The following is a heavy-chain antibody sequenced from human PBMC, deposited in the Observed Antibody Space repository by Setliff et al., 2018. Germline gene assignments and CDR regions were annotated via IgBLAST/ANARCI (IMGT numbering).Heavy chain of an antibody. CDR3: AKDPQIRFLEWLSRVYFDY. CDR2: ISGSGGST. J-gene: IGHJ4*02. CDR1: GFTFSSYA. D-gene: IGHD3-3*01. Sequence: PGGSLRLSYAASGFTFSSYAMSWVRQAPGKGLEWVSAISGSGGSTYYADSVKGRFTISRDNSKNTLYLQMNSLRAEDTAVYYCAKDPQIRFLEWLSRVYFDYWGQGTLVTVSS. V-gene: IGHV3-23*01.